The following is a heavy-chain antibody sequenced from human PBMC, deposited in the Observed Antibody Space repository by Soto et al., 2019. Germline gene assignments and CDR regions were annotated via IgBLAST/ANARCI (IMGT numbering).Heavy chain of an antibody. Sequence: QVQLVQSGPEVKKPGASVKVSCRASGYNFTNYGISWVRQAPGQGLEWMGWINAYNGNTNYAQNLQGRVTMTTDTPTSTAYMVLMSLRSDDTAMYYCARDRQFALWGQGTLVTVSS. CDR1: GYNFTNYG. CDR2: INAYNGNT. J-gene: IGHJ4*02. CDR3: ARDRQFAL. V-gene: IGHV1-18*01.